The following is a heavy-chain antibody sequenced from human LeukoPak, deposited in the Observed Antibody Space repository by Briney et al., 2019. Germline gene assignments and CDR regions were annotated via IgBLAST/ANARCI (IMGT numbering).Heavy chain of an antibody. D-gene: IGHD6-13*01. J-gene: IGHJ4*02. Sequence: GGSLRLSWAASGFTFDDYAMHWVRQAPGKGREWVSGISWNSGSIGYADSVKGRFTISRDNAKNSLYLQMNSLRAEDTALYYCAKAGTVLYYFDYWGQGTLVTVSS. V-gene: IGHV3-9*01. CDR1: GFTFDDYA. CDR2: ISWNSGSI. CDR3: AKAGTVLYYFDY.